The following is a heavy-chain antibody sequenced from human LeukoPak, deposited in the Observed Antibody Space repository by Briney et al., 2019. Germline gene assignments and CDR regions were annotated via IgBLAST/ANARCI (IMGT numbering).Heavy chain of an antibody. Sequence: SVKVSCKASGGTFSNHAFSWVRQAPGQGLEWMGGIIPIDDSTNYVQKFQDRVMITADEATNIIYMELGSLKSEDTGEYYCARHSGHSSWYYGLDVWGQGTTVIVSS. CDR3: ARHSGHSSWYYGLDV. V-gene: IGHV1-69*13. D-gene: IGHD6-13*01. CDR2: IIPIDDST. J-gene: IGHJ6*02. CDR1: GGTFSNHA.